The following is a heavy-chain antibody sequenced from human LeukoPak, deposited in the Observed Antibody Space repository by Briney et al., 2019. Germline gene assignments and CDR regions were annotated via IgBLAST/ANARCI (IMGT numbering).Heavy chain of an antibody. CDR1: GYTFTGYY. V-gene: IGHV1-2*02. CDR2: INPNSGGT. J-gene: IGHJ3*02. Sequence: ASVKVSCKASGYTFTGYYMHWVRQAPGQGLEWMGWINPNSGGTNYARKFQGRVTMTRDTSISTAYMELSRLRSDDTAVYYCARGGASGDYDAFDIWGQGTMVTVSS. CDR3: ARGGASGDYDAFDI. D-gene: IGHD4-17*01.